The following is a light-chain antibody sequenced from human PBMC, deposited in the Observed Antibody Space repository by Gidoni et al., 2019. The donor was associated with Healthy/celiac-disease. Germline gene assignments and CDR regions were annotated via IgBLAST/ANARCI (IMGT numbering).Light chain of an antibody. CDR2: DAA. V-gene: IGKV1-39*01. CDR1: QSISSY. J-gene: IGKJ4*01. Sequence: DIQMTPSPSSLSASVGDRVTITCRSSQSISSYLYWYQQKPGKAPKLLIYDAASLQSGVPSRFSGSGSGTDFTLTISSLQPEDFATYYCQQSYSTPTTFGGGTKVEIK. CDR3: QQSYSTPTT.